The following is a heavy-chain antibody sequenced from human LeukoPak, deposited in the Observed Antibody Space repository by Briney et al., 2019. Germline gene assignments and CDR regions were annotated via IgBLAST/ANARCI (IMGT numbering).Heavy chain of an antibody. J-gene: IGHJ4*02. D-gene: IGHD4-17*01. Sequence: GASVKISCRASGYTFTSYDINWVRQATGQGLEWMGWMNPNSGNTGYAQKFQGRVTMTTDTSTSTAYMELRSLRSDDTAVYYCASNYGDSKDWHPFDYWGQGTLVTVSS. CDR2: MNPNSGNT. CDR1: GYTFTSYD. V-gene: IGHV1-8*01. CDR3: ASNYGDSKDWHPFDY.